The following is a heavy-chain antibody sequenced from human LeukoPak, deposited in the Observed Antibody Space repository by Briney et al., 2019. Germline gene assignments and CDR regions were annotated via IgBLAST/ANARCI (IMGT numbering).Heavy chain of an antibody. CDR2: IYYSGST. V-gene: IGHV4-61*01. D-gene: IGHD4-17*01. J-gene: IGHJ3*02. CDR1: GDSISSGSYY. CDR3: AREVGYGDYKDDAFDI. Sequence: SETLSLTCTVSGDSISSGSYYWTWIRQPPGKGLEWIGYIYYSGSTNYNPSLKSRVTISVDTSKNQFSLKLSSVTAADTAVYYCAREVGYGDYKDDAFDIWGQGTMVTVSS.